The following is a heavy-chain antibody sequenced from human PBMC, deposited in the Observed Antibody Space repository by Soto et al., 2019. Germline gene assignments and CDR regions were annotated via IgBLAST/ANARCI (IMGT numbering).Heavy chain of an antibody. J-gene: IGHJ4*02. Sequence: SDHPGKGLVLIWYIVFSGSTDYNPALKSRVTLSVDTSKNQFSLRLSSVTAADTAVYDCVREVVGFDSSGYPSRYFDLRGQAIFLTLSS. CDR3: VREVVGFDSSGYPSRYFDL. CDR2: IVFSGST. D-gene: IGHD3-22*01. V-gene: IGHV4-30-4*06.